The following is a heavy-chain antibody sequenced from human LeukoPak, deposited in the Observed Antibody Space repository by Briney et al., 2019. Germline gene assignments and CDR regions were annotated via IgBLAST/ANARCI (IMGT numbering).Heavy chain of an antibody. CDR1: GGSISSSDYY. V-gene: IGHV4-39*01. CDR3: ARHSAGSGWYPIDY. J-gene: IGHJ4*02. CDR2: MYYGGST. D-gene: IGHD6-19*01. Sequence: SETLSLTCTVSGGSISSSDYYWGWIRQPPGKGLEWIGSMYYGGSTYYNPSLKSRVTISVDTSKKQLSLKMSSVTAADTAVYYCARHSAGSGWYPIDYWGQGTLVTVSS.